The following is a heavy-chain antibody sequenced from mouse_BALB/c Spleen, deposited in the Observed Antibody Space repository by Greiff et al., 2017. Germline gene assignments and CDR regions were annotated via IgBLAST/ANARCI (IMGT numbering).Heavy chain of an antibody. D-gene: IGHD2-2*01. CDR1: GFTFSSYT. Sequence: EVKLVESGGGLVQPGGSLKLSCAASGFTFSSYTMSWVRQTPEKRLEWVAYISNGGGSTYYPDTVKGRFTISRDNAKNTLYLQMSSLKSEDTAMYYCARFYGYWYFDVWGAGTTVTVSS. CDR2: ISNGGGST. J-gene: IGHJ1*01. V-gene: IGHV5-12-2*01. CDR3: ARFYGYWYFDV.